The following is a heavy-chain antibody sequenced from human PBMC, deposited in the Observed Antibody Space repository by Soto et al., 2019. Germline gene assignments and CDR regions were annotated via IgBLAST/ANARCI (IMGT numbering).Heavy chain of an antibody. CDR2: IYDSGST. J-gene: IGHJ4*02. V-gene: IGHV4-30-4*01. CDR1: GGSISSAYYY. Sequence: QVQLQESGPGLVKPSQTLSLTCTVSGGSISSAYYYWSWIRQPPGKGLEWIGHIYDSGSTYSNPAPQRHVTSSMATSKNQFSLRLSSVTAADTAVYYCARGPSGDKVDYWGQGTLVTVSS. D-gene: IGHD7-27*01. CDR3: ARGPSGDKVDY.